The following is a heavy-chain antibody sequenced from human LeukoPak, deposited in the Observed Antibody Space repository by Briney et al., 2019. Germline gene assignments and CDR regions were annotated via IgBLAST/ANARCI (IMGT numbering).Heavy chain of an antibody. CDR2: INSSGST. Sequence: SETLSLTCTVSGVSFSTYYWTWIRQSAGKGLEWIGRINSSGSTNYNPSLKSRVTMSVDTSKNQFSLKVTSLTAADTAVYYCARDGRSANDGYWGQGTLVTVSS. CDR3: ARDGRSANDGY. CDR1: GVSFSTYY. J-gene: IGHJ4*02. V-gene: IGHV4-4*07. D-gene: IGHD1-1*01.